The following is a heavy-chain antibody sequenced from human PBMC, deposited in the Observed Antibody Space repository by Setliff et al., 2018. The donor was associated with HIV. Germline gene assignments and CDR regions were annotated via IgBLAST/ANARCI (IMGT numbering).Heavy chain of an antibody. D-gene: IGHD3-16*01. CDR3: ATAGGRSWFDP. CDR1: GYTFDAKY. V-gene: IGHV1-2*02. Sequence: ASVKVSCKTSGYTFDAKYIHWARQAPGQGLEWMGWINPNSGGTNYARKFQGRVTMTRDTSIRTAYMELNSLRSDDTAVYYCATAGGRSWFDPWGPGTLVTVSS. J-gene: IGHJ5*02. CDR2: INPNSGGT.